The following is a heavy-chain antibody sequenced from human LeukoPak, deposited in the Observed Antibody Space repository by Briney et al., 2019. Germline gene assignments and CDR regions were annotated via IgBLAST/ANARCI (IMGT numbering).Heavy chain of an antibody. J-gene: IGHJ4*02. CDR2: ISSSGSTI. Sequence: GGSLRLSCAASGFPFSDYYMSWIRPAPGKGLERVSYISSSGSTIYYADSVTGRFTISRDNAKNSLYLQMNSLRAEDTAVYYCARGGPTMIVVVITHFDYWGQGSLVTVSS. V-gene: IGHV3-11*01. D-gene: IGHD3-22*01. CDR1: GFPFSDYY. CDR3: ARGGPTMIVVVITHFDY.